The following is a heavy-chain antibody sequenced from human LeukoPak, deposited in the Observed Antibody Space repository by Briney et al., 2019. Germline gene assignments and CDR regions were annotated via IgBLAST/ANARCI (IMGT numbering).Heavy chain of an antibody. Sequence: SETLSLTCTVSGGSISSGDYYWSWIRQPPGKGLEWIGYIYYSGSTYYNPSLESRLTISVDTSKNQFSLKLSSVTAADTAVYYCARGTVVTDAFDIWGQGTMVTVSS. CDR3: ARGTVVTDAFDI. D-gene: IGHD4-23*01. CDR2: IYYSGST. CDR1: GGSISSGDYY. J-gene: IGHJ3*02. V-gene: IGHV4-30-4*01.